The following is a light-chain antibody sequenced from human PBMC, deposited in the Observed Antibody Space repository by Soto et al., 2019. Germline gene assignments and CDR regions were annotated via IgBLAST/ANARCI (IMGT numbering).Light chain of an antibody. CDR2: GAS. CDR1: QVIGSRY. Sequence: EIVMTQSPGTLSLSPGERATISCRASQVIGSRYSAWYHQKSGQAPRLLIYGASSRATGNPNTFNRHGSCPDFTLTISKLESEDPGLHYGQHFWCSIPDTFGQGTKVDIK. V-gene: IGKV3-20*01. CDR3: QHFWCSIPDT. J-gene: IGKJ2*01.